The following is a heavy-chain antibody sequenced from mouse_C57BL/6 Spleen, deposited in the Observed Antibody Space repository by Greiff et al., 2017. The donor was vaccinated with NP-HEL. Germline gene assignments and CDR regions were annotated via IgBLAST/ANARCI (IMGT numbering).Heavy chain of an antibody. V-gene: IGHV5-6*01. J-gene: IGHJ2*01. CDR2: ISSGGSYT. Sequence: EVQVVESGGDLVKPGGSLKLSCAASGFTFSSYGMSWVRQTPDKRLEWVATISSGGSYTYYPDSVKGRFTISRDNAKNTLYLQMSSLKSEDTAMYYCARYRNYFDYWGQGTTLTVSS. CDR1: GFTFSSYG. CDR3: ARYRNYFDY. D-gene: IGHD2-14*01.